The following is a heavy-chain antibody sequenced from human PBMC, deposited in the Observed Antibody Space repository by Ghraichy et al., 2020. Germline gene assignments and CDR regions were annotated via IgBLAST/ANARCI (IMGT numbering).Heavy chain of an antibody. V-gene: IGHV3-21*01. CDR2: ISSSSSYI. J-gene: IGHJ5*02. CDR1: GFTFSSYS. CDR3: ATDPSRPIVVVPAAWVGWFDP. Sequence: GGSLRLSCAASGFTFSSYSMNWVRQAPGKGLEWVSSISSSSSYIYYADSVKGRFTISRDNAKNSLYLQMNSLRAEDTAVYYCATDPSRPIVVVPAAWVGWFDPWGQGTLVTVSS. D-gene: IGHD2-2*01.